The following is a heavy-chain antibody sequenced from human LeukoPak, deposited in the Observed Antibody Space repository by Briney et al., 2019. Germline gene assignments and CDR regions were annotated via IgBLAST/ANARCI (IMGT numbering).Heavy chain of an antibody. J-gene: IGHJ4*02. D-gene: IGHD3-22*01. CDR2: ISYDGSNK. CDR3: AGGSGYLETFDY. V-gene: IGHV3-30*04. CDR1: GFIFSSYA. Sequence: GGSLRLSCAASGFIFSSYAMHWVRQAPGKGLEWVAVISYDGSNKYYADSVKGRFTISRDNSRNTLYLQMNSLRAEDTAVYYCAGGSGYLETFDYWGQGTLVTVSS.